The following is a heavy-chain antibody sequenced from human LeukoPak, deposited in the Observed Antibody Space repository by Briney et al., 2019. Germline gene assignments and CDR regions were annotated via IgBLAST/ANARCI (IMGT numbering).Heavy chain of an antibody. CDR2: TLPIFATP. V-gene: IGHV1-69*13. Sequence: SVKVSCKASGGTFSSYAISCVPQAPGQGLDWLGGTLPIFATPNYAQKFQGRVTITADESTSTAYMELSSLRSEDTAVYYCARAPCSYDSSGYYCGPYYYYGMDVWGQGTTVTVSS. D-gene: IGHD3-22*01. J-gene: IGHJ6*02. CDR3: ARAPCSYDSSGYYCGPYYYYGMDV. CDR1: GGTFSSYA.